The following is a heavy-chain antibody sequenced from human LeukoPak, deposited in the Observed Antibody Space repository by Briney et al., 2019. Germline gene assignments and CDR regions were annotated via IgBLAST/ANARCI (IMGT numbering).Heavy chain of an antibody. CDR2: IWYDGSNK. Sequence: GGSLRLSCAASGFNFSSYGMHWVRQPPGKGLEWVAVIWYDGSNKFYADSVKGRFSISRDNSKNTLYLQMNSLRAEDTAAYYCARETTTLDYWGQGTLVTVSS. CDR1: GFNFSSYG. J-gene: IGHJ4*02. D-gene: IGHD1-26*01. V-gene: IGHV3-33*01. CDR3: ARETTTLDY.